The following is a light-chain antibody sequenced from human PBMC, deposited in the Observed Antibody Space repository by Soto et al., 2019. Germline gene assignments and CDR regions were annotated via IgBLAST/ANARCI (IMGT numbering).Light chain of an antibody. CDR1: QSVLYSSNNKNY. CDR2: WAS. CDR3: QQYYSTPPT. J-gene: IGKJ3*01. V-gene: IGKV4-1*01. Sequence: DIVMTQSPDSLAVSLGERATINCKSSQSVLYSSNNKNYLAWYQQKPGQPLKLLIYWASTRESGVPDRFSGSGSGTDFTLSISSRRAEDVAVYYCQQYYSTPPTFGPGTKVDIK.